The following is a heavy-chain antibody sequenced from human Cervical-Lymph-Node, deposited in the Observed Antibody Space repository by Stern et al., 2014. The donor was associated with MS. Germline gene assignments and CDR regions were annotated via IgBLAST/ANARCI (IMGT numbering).Heavy chain of an antibody. D-gene: IGHD4-17*01. V-gene: IGHV1-3*01. CDR1: GYTFTSYA. CDR3: ARDRVYGDYEFDY. J-gene: IGHJ4*02. Sequence: QVQLMQSGAEVKKPGASVKVSCKASGYTFTSYAMHWVRQAPGQRLEWMGWINAGNGNTKYSQKFQGRVTITRDTSASTAYMELSSLRSEDTAVYYCARDRVYGDYEFDYWGQGTLVTVSS. CDR2: INAGNGNT.